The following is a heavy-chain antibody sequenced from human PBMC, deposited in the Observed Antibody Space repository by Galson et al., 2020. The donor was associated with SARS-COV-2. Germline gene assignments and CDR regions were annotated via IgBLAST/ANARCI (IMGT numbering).Heavy chain of an antibody. CDR2: IYYSGST. CDR3: ARYGSSQSCYLNAFDI. CDR1: GGSISSYY. J-gene: IGHJ3*02. V-gene: IGHV4-59*01. D-gene: IGHD2-2*01. Sequence: SETLSLTCTVSGGSISSYYWSWIRQPPGKGLEWIGYIYYSGSTNYSPSLRSRVTISVDTSKNQSSPNLRSITAADTAVDYCARYGSSQSCYLNAFDIWGQGTMVPV.